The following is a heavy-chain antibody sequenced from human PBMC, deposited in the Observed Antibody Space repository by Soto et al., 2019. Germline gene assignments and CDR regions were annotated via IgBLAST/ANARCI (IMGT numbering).Heavy chain of an antibody. D-gene: IGHD3-22*01. CDR1: GGSISSGGYS. CDR2: IYHSGST. CDR3: ARAALDYYDSSGYYCAFDC. V-gene: IGHV4-30-2*01. Sequence: QLQLQESGSGLVKPSQTLSLTCAVSGGSISSGGYSWSWIRQPPGKGLEWIGYIYHSGSTYYNPSLKSRVTISVDRSKIQFSLKLSSVTAADTAVYYCARAALDYYDSSGYYCAFDCWGQGTLVTVSS. J-gene: IGHJ4*02.